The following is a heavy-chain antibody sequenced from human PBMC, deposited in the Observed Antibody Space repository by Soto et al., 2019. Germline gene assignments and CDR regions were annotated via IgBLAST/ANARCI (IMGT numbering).Heavy chain of an antibody. CDR2: IKSKLDGGTT. J-gene: IGHJ4*02. D-gene: IGHD3-10*01. CDR3: TTDPILLWFGQDH. Sequence: GGSLRLSXAVSGFSLSNAWMIWVRQAPGKGLEWVARIKSKLDGGTTDYATPVKGRFTISRDDSKNILYLRMNSLKTEDTAVYYCTTDPILLWFGQDHWGQGALVTVSS. V-gene: IGHV3-15*05. CDR1: GFSLSNAW.